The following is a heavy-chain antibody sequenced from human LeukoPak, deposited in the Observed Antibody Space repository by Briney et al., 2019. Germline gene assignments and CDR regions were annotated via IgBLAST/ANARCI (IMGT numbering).Heavy chain of an antibody. CDR3: ARSAIVPGDDY. V-gene: IGHV3-66*02. CDR1: GFTVSRYY. CDR2: IYSGGST. Sequence: GGSLRLSCAASGFTVSRYYMRWVRQAPGKGLVWVSVIYSGGSTYYADSVKGRITISRDNSKNTLYLQMNSLRAEDTAVYYCARSAIVPGDDYWGQGTLVTVSS. J-gene: IGHJ4*02. D-gene: IGHD1-26*01.